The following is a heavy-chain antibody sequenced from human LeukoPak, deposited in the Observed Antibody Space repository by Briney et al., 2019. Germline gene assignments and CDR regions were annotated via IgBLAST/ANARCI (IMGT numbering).Heavy chain of an antibody. CDR1: GGSISGSSYY. J-gene: IGHJ5*02. CDR2: IYYSGST. Sequence: SETLSLTCTVSGGSISGSSYYWGWIRQPPGKGLEWIGSIYYSGSTYYNPSLKSRVTISVDTSKNQFSLKLSSVTAADTAVYYCAREGAWFAPGAREPWSPSPQ. CDR3: AREGAWFAP. V-gene: IGHV4-39*01.